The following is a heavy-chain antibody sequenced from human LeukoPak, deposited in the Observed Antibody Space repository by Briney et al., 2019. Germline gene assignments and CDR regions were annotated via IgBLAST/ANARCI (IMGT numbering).Heavy chain of an antibody. J-gene: IGHJ4*02. CDR3: ARWSATVTPC. V-gene: IGHV4-31*03. CDR1: GGSISSGGYY. CDR2: IYYSGST. D-gene: IGHD4-17*01. Sequence: SETLSLTCTVSGGSISSGGYYWSWIRQRPGKGLEWIGYIYYSGSTYYNPSLKSRVTISVDTSKNQFSLKLSSVTAADTAVYYCARWSATVTPCWGQGTLVTVSS.